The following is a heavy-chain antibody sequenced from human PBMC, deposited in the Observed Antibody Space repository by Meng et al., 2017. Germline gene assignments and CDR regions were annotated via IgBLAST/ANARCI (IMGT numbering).Heavy chain of an antibody. CDR1: GGSFSGYY. J-gene: IGHJ4*02. Sequence: SETLSLTCAVYGGSFSGYYWSWIRQPPGKGLEWIGEINHSGSNNYNPSLKSRVTISVDTSKNQFSLKLSSVTAADTAVYYCARAYTITFGGVIVTPYYFDYWGQGTLVTVSS. CDR2: INHSGSN. CDR3: ARAYTITFGGVIVTPYYFDY. V-gene: IGHV4-34*01. D-gene: IGHD3-16*02.